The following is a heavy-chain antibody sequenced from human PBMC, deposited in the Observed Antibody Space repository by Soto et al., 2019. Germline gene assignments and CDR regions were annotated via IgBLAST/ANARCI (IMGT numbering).Heavy chain of an antibody. Sequence: QLQLQESGSGLVKPSQTLSLTCTVSGGSIRTGGYSWSWIRQPPGKGLEWIGNTYHSGNPYYNPSLQSRVTISVDGVKKQFSLKVNSVAAADTGVYYCAREDYGDHGGYFDYWGQGSLVTVSS. D-gene: IGHD4-17*01. CDR1: GGSIRTGGYS. J-gene: IGHJ4*02. V-gene: IGHV4-30-2*01. CDR3: AREDYGDHGGYFDY. CDR2: TYHSGNP.